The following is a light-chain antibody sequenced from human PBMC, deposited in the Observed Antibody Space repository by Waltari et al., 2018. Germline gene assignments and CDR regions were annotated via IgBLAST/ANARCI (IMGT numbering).Light chain of an antibody. CDR1: QSVSIF. Sequence: IQMTQSPSTLSASVGDRVTITCRASQSVSIFFSWYQQKPGRAPKLLLSKASTLQSGVPSRFRGSGSGTEITLTISNLQPDDFATYYCQQYNTYPVTFGGGTKVEIK. J-gene: IGKJ4*01. CDR3: QQYNTYPVT. V-gene: IGKV1-5*03. CDR2: KAS.